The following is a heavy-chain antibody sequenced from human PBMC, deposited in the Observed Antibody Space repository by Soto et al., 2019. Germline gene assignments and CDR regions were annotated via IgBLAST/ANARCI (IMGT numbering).Heavy chain of an antibody. CDR3: ARYRLVGAENKYPYYFDY. D-gene: IGHD1-26*01. CDR1: GFTFSSYA. CDR2: ISGSGGST. J-gene: IGHJ4*02. Sequence: PGGSLRLSCAASGFTFSSYAMSWVRQAPGKGLEWVSAISGSGGSTYYADSVKGRFTISRDNSKNTLYLQMNSLRAEDTAVYYCARYRLVGAENKYPYYFDYWGQGTLVTVSS. V-gene: IGHV3-23*01.